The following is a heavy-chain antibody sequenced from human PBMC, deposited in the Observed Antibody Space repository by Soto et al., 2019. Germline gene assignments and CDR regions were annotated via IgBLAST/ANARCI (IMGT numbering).Heavy chain of an antibody. CDR2: IYYSGST. D-gene: IGHD3-10*01. Sequence: SETLSLTWTVSGGSISSYYWSWIRQPPGKGLEWIGYIYYSGSTNYNPSLKSRVTISVDTSKNQFSLKLSSVTAADTAVYYCARAMVRGVIDYWGQGTLVTVSS. CDR1: GGSISSYY. CDR3: ARAMVRGVIDY. J-gene: IGHJ4*02. V-gene: IGHV4-59*01.